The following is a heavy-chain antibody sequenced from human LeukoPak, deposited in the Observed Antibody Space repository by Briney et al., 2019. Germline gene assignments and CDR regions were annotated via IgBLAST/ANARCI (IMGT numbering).Heavy chain of an antibody. CDR1: GGSFSGYY. CDR3: AAEDSNGMDV. J-gene: IGHJ6*02. Sequence: PSETLSLTCAVYGGSFSGYYWSWIRQPPGKGLEWIGEINHSGSTNYNPSLKSRVTISVDTSKNQFSLRLSSVTAADTAVYYSAAEDSNGMDVWGQGTTVTVSS. V-gene: IGHV4-34*01. D-gene: IGHD3-22*01. CDR2: INHSGST.